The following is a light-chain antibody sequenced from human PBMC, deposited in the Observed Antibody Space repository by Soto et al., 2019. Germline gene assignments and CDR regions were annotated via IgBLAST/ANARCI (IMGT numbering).Light chain of an antibody. J-gene: IGKJ1*01. Sequence: DIQMTQSPSSLSASVGDRVTITCRASQSISYYLNWYQQKPGRAPRLLIYTTSSLQSGVPSKFSGSASGTDFTLTINSLQPEDFATYYCQQSYSTPWTFGQGTKVDIK. CDR2: TTS. CDR3: QQSYSTPWT. CDR1: QSISYY. V-gene: IGKV1-39*01.